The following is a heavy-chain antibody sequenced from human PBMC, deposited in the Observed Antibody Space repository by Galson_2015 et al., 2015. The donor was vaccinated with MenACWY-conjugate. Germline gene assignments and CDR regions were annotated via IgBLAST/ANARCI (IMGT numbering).Heavy chain of an antibody. CDR2: ISAYNGNT. D-gene: IGHD2-2*01. V-gene: IGHV1-18*04. CDR3: ARASPIVVVPAAKKKYHYFDY. Sequence: SVKVSCKASGYTFTRYGISWVRQAPGNGLEWMGWISAYNGNTNYAQKLQGRVTMTTDTSTSTAYMELRSLRSDVTAVYYCARASPIVVVPAAKKKYHYFDYWGQGTLVTVSS. CDR1: GYTFTRYG. J-gene: IGHJ4*02.